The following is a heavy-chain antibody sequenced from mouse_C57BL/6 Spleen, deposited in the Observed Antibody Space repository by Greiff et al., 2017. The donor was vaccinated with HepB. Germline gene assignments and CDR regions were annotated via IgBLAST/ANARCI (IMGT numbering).Heavy chain of an antibody. V-gene: IGHV1-82*01. CDR2: IYPGDGDT. J-gene: IGHJ4*01. CDR3: AREENDGYLYAMDY. D-gene: IGHD2-3*01. CDR1: GYAFSSSW. Sequence: VQLQQSGPELVKPGASVKISCKASGYAFSSSWMNWVKQRPGKGLEWIGRIYPGDGDTNYNGKFKGKATLTADKSSSTAYMQLSSLTSEDSAVYFCAREENDGYLYAMDYWGQGTSVTVSS.